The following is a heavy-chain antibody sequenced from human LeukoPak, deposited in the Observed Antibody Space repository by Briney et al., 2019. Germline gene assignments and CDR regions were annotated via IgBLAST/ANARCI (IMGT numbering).Heavy chain of an antibody. Sequence: SETLSLTCTVSGGSISSSSYYWGWIRQPPGKGLEWIGSIYYSGSTYYNPSLKSRVTISVDTSKNQFSLKLSSVTAADTAVYYCDGVSYSSSWYLDYWGQGTLVTVSS. J-gene: IGHJ4*02. D-gene: IGHD6-13*01. CDR1: GGSISSSSYY. CDR2: IYYSGST. V-gene: IGHV4-39*07. CDR3: DGVSYSSSWYLDY.